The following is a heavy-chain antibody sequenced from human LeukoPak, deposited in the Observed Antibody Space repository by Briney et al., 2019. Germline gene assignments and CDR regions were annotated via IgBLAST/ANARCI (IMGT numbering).Heavy chain of an antibody. CDR3: ARADRGWQYYFEY. D-gene: IGHD6-19*01. CDR1: GGSFSGYY. CDR2: INNSGNN. V-gene: IGHV4-34*01. Sequence: SESLSLSVAVCGGSFSGYYWNWISQHPGGGLEWIGQINNSGNNNYHPSHKSPVPISQDTSKSQFSLDLPSVSDADTAVYYCARADRGWQYYFEYWGEGNLVTVCS. J-gene: IGHJ4*02.